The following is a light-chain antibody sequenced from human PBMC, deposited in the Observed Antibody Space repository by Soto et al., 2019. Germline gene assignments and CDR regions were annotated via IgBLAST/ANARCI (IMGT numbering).Light chain of an antibody. J-gene: IGKJ4*01. CDR1: QSISTF. CDR3: QQTYSNRLS. V-gene: IGKV1-39*01. CDR2: ASS. Sequence: DIQMTQSPSSLSASVGDRVTITCRASQSISTFVNWYQQKGGKAPKLLIHASSTLQSGVPLRFSGTGSGTDFTLTISDLQPEDCATYYCQQTYSNRLSFGGGTKVEMK.